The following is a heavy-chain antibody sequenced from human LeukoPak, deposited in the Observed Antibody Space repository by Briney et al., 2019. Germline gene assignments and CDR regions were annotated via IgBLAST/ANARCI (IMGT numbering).Heavy chain of an antibody. CDR2: IRSKAYGGTT. J-gene: IGHJ6*03. CDR1: GFTFGDYA. D-gene: IGHD3-10*01. CDR3: TRDSREEILWWPGYYYYYYMDV. V-gene: IGHV3-49*04. Sequence: GGSLRLSCTASGFTFGDYAMSWVRQAPGKGLEWVGFIRSKAYGGTTEYAASVKGRFTISRDDSKSIAYLQMNSLKTEDTAVYYCTRDSREEILWWPGYYYYYYMDVWGKGTTVTISS.